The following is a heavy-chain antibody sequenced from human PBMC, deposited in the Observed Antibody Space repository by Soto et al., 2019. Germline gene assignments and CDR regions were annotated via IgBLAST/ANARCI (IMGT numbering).Heavy chain of an antibody. Sequence: SETLSLTCTVPGGSIISYYWSWIRQPAGKGLEWIGRINTSGSTNYNPSLKSRFTMSVDTSKNQFSLKLSSVTAADTAVYYCARDEGERLLLTGYQRYNWFDPWGQGTLVTVSS. CDR2: INTSGST. J-gene: IGHJ5*02. CDR1: GGSIISYY. D-gene: IGHD3-9*01. CDR3: ARDEGERLLLTGYQRYNWFDP. V-gene: IGHV4-4*07.